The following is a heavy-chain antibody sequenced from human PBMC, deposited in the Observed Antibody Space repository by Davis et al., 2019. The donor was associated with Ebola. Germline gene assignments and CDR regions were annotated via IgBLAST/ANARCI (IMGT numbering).Heavy chain of an antibody. CDR3: ARSSRGGSLHFDY. D-gene: IGHD1-26*01. J-gene: IGHJ4*02. Sequence: SGPTLVSPTQPLTLTCTFSGFSLRPRRMRVSWIRQPPGKALAWLARMDWDDDKFYSTSLKTRLTISKDTSKNQVVLTMTNMDPVDTATYYCARSSRGGSLHFDYWGQGTLVTVSS. CDR1: GFSLRPRRMR. CDR2: MDWDDDK. V-gene: IGHV2-70*04.